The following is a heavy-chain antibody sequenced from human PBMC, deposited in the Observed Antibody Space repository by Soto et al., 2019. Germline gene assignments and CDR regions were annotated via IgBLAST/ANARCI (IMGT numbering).Heavy chain of an antibody. CDR2: IYYSGST. CDR3: ARHGIAVAENYYYYGMDV. D-gene: IGHD6-19*01. J-gene: IGHJ6*02. V-gene: IGHV4-34*01. Sequence: SETLSLTCAVYGGSFSGYYWSWIRRPPGKGLEWIGSIYYSGSTYYNPSLKSRVTISVDTSKNQFSLKLSSVTAADTAVYYCARHGIAVAENYYYYGMDVWGQGTTVTVS. CDR1: GGSFSGYY.